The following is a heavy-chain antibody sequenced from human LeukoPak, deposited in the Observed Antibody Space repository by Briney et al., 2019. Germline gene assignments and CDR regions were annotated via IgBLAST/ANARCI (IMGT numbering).Heavy chain of an antibody. V-gene: IGHV3-9*01. J-gene: IGHJ4*02. CDR3: AKALSTFGEFNFDF. CDR1: GFTFDDYA. CDR2: ISWNSGSI. D-gene: IGHD3-10*01. Sequence: QPGGSLRLSCAASGFTFDDYAMHWVRHAPGKGLEWVSGISWNSGSISYADSVEGRFTISRDNAKNSLYLQMNSLKAEDTAFYYCAKALSTFGEFNFDFWGQGTLVTVSS.